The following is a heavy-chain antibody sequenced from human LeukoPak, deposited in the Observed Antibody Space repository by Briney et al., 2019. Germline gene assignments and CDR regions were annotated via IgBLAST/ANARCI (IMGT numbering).Heavy chain of an antibody. V-gene: IGHV3-15*01. CDR2: IKSKSERGTT. CDR1: GFTFSNAW. D-gene: IGHD2-2*02. J-gene: IGHJ4*02. CDR3: TSNLYCSTSSCYTLDN. Sequence: GGSLRLSCAASGFTFSNAWMSWVRQAPGKGLEWVGRIKSKSERGTTDYAAPVKGRFTISRDGSTNTVYLHMNSLKTEDIAVYFCTSNLYCSTSSCYTLDNWGQGTLVAVSP.